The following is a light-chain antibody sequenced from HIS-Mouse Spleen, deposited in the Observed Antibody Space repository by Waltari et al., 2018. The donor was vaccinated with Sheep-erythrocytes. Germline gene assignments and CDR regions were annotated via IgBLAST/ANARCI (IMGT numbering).Light chain of an antibody. CDR3: QQYYSYPPFT. Sequence: AIRMTQSPSSLSASTGDRVTITCRASQGIRSYLAWYQQKPGKAPKLLIYAASTLQSGVPSRFSGSGSGTDFTLTISCLQSEDFATYYCQQYYSYPPFTFGPGTKVDIK. J-gene: IGKJ3*01. CDR1: QGIRSY. CDR2: AAS. V-gene: IGKV1-8*01.